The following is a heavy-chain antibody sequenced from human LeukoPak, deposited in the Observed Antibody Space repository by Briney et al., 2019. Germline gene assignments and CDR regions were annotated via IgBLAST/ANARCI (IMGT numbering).Heavy chain of an antibody. Sequence: ASVKVSCTASGYTFTSYGISWVRQAPGQGLEWMGYIGTYIGDTNYAQRFQGRVTMTTDTSTSTVYMELRSLRSDDTAVYYCARRSVAYSYDSSGYSPVYYFDYWGQGTLVTVSS. CDR1: GYTFTSYG. J-gene: IGHJ4*02. D-gene: IGHD3-22*01. CDR3: ARRSVAYSYDSSGYSPVYYFDY. V-gene: IGHV1-18*01. CDR2: IGTYIGDT.